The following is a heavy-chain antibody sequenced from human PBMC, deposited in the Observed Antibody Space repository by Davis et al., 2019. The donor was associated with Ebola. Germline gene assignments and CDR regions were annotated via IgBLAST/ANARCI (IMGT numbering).Heavy chain of an antibody. Sequence: AASVKVSCKASGYPFTDFAINWLRQAPGQRFEWSGWITTNTASPTYARGFSERFVFSLDTSVNTAFLQINNLRAEDTAIYYCARGMGELALNWGQGTLVTVSS. CDR3: ARGMGELALN. CDR2: ITTNTASP. CDR1: GYPFTDFA. V-gene: IGHV7-4-1*02. D-gene: IGHD3-16*01. J-gene: IGHJ4*02.